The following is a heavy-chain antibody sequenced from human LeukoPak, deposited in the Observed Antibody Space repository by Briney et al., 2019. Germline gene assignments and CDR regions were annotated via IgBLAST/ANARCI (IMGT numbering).Heavy chain of an antibody. CDR1: GFTFSSYG. J-gene: IGHJ4*02. V-gene: IGHV3-30*18. D-gene: IGHD1-1*01. CDR3: AKIWPTTLDY. Sequence: HPGRSLRLSCAASGFTFSSYGMHWVRQAPGKGLEWVAVISYDGSNKYYADSVKGRFTISRDNSKNTLYLQMNSLRAEDTAVYYCAKIWPTTLDYWGQGTLVTVSS. CDR2: ISYDGSNK.